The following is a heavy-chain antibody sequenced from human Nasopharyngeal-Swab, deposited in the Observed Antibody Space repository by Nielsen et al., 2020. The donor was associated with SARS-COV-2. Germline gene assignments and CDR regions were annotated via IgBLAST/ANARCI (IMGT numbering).Heavy chain of an antibody. CDR3: ARNTPAMFAY. J-gene: IGHJ4*02. D-gene: IGHD2-2*02. V-gene: IGHV3-21*01. CDR1: GFTFNIYT. Sequence: GESLKISCAASGFTFNIYTMNWVRQAPGKGLEWVLAISSTGDYIYYAASVKGRFTISRDNAKNSLYLQMDNLRAEDTAVYYCARNTPAMFAYWGRGTLVTVSS. CDR2: ISSTGDYI.